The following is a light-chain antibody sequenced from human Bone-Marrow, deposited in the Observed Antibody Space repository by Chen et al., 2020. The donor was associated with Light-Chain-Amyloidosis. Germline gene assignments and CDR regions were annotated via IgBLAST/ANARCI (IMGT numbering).Light chain of an antibody. CDR1: QGIGSW. Sequence: QMTQSPSSVSASVGDRVTITCRASQGIGSWLAWYQQKPGKAPKALMYAASSLESGVPSRFGGSGYGTDFTLIISGLQPEDFATYFCQQTMALPWTFGQGTNVEI. J-gene: IGKJ1*01. CDR3: QQTMALPWT. V-gene: IGKV1-12*01. CDR2: AAS.